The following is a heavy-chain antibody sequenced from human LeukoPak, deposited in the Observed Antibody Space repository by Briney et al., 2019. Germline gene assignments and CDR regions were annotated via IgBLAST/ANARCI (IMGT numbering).Heavy chain of an antibody. Sequence: GGSLRLSCSASGFTFDNYAMHWVRQAPGKGLEWVSYISSSGSTIYYADSVKGRFTISRDNAKNSLYLQMNSLRAEDTAVYYCAELGITMIGGVWGKGTTVTISS. CDR2: ISSSGSTI. J-gene: IGHJ6*04. V-gene: IGHV3-48*03. CDR3: AELGITMIGGV. CDR1: GFTFDNYA. D-gene: IGHD3-10*02.